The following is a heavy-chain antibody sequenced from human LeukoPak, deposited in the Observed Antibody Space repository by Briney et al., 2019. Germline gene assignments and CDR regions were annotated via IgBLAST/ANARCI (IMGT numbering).Heavy chain of an antibody. CDR3: ARDANSDYDYYYMDV. D-gene: IGHD5-24*01. CDR1: GFTFSSYG. V-gene: IGHV3-33*01. Sequence: GGSLRLSCAASGFTFSSYGMHWVRQAPGKGLEWVAVIWYDGSNKYYADSVKGRSTISRDNSKNTLYLQMNSLRGEDTAVYYCARDANSDYDYYYMDVWGKGTTVTVSS. CDR2: IWYDGSNK. J-gene: IGHJ6*03.